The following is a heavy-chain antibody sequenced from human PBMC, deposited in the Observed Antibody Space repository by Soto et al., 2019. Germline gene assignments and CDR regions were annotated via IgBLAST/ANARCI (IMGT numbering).Heavy chain of an antibody. D-gene: IGHD6-13*01. CDR2: IWYDGSNK. J-gene: IGHJ4*02. CDR1: GFTFSSYG. V-gene: IGHV3-33*01. Sequence: GGSLRLSCAASGFTFSSYGMHWVRQAPGKGLEWVAVIWYDGSNKYYADSVKGRFTISRDNSKNTLYLQMNSLRAGDTAVYYCARDISTYSSSQEHDYWGQGTLVTVSS. CDR3: ARDISTYSSSQEHDY.